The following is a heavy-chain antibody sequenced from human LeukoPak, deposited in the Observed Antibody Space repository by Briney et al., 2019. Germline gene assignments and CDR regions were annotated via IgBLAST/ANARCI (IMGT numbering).Heavy chain of an antibody. Sequence: GGSLRLSCAASGFTFNNYWMTWVRQGPGKGLEWVANIKPGGNEKYYVDSVKGQFTISRDNAKNSLYLQMNSLRAEDTAVYYCARDRAAAHWGQGTLVTVSS. CDR2: IKPGGNEK. CDR3: ARDRAAAH. CDR1: GFTFNNYW. V-gene: IGHV3-7*03. J-gene: IGHJ4*02. D-gene: IGHD6-13*01.